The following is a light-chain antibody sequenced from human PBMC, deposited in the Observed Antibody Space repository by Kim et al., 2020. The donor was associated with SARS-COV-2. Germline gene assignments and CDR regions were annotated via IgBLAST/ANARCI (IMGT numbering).Light chain of an antibody. V-gene: IGKV3-11*01. CDR2: DAS. Sequence: EIVLTQSPGTLSLSPGERATLSCRASQRISSYLAWYQQKPGQAPRLLIYDASNRATGIPARFSGSGSGTDFTLTISSLEPEDFAVYYCQQRSTWPPWTFGQGTKVEIK. CDR3: QQRSTWPPWT. J-gene: IGKJ1*01. CDR1: QRISSY.